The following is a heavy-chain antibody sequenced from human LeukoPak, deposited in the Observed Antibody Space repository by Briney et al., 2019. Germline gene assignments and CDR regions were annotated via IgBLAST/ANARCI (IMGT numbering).Heavy chain of an antibody. Sequence: PSQTLSLTCTVSGGSISTDNYYWSWIRQPPGKGLEWIGSIYHSGSTYYNPSLKSRVTISVDTSKNQFSLKLSSVTAADTAVYYCARGSGFLEWSNHYYFDYWGQGTLVTVSS. CDR3: ARGSGFLEWSNHYYFDY. D-gene: IGHD3-3*01. CDR1: GGSISTDNYY. V-gene: IGHV4-39*07. J-gene: IGHJ4*02. CDR2: IYHSGST.